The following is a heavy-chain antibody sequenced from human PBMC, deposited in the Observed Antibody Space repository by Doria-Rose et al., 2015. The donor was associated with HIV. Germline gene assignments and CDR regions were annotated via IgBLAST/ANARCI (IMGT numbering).Heavy chain of an antibody. CDR3: ATEVTLDY. J-gene: IGHJ4*02. D-gene: IGHD3-10*01. CDR1: GFTFSSHR. CDR2: ISSTSAYI. V-gene: IGHV3-21*01. Sequence: VQLQESGGGLVRPGGSLRLSCATSGFTFSSHRINWVRQAPGKGLEWVSSISSTSAYINYADSVRGRFTISRDNARNSLYLQMDSLRAEDTAIYYCATEVTLDYWGQGTLVTVSS.